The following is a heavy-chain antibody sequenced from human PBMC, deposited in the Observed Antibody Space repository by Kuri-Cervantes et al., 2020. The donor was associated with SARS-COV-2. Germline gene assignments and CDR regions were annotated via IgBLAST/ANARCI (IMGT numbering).Heavy chain of an antibody. V-gene: IGHV3-30-3*01. J-gene: IGHJ4*02. Sequence: GGSLRLSCAASGFTFSSYAMHWVRQAPGKGLEWVAVISYDGSNKYYADSVKSRFTISRDNSKNTLYLQMNSLRAEDTAVYYCARDPTNYYDSRGYLDYWGQGTLVTVSS. CDR1: GFTFSSYA. CDR2: ISYDGSNK. D-gene: IGHD3-22*01. CDR3: ARDPTNYYDSRGYLDY.